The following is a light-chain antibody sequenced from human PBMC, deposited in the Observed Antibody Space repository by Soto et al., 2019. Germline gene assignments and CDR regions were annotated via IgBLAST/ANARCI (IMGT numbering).Light chain of an antibody. CDR1: QSVGSN. CDR3: QQRSNWPIT. V-gene: IGKV3-15*01. Sequence: IVSPPASAPPSVSPGERATLSCRARQSVGSNLAWYQQKPGLAPRFLIYGASTRATGIPDRFSGSGSGTEFTLTISSLQSEDFAVYYCQQRSNWPITFGQGTRLEIK. CDR2: GAS. J-gene: IGKJ5*01.